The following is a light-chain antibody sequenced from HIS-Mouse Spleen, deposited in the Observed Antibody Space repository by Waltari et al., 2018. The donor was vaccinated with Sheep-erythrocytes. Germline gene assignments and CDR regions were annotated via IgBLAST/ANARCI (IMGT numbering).Light chain of an antibody. J-gene: IGLJ3*02. CDR3: SSYAGSNNWV. V-gene: IGLV2-8*01. CDR1: SSDVGGYNY. CDR2: EVS. Sequence: QSALTQPPSASGSPGQSVTISCTGTSSDVGGYNYVSWYQQHPGKAPKLMIYEVSKLPSGFPDRVSGSKSGNTASLTVSGLQAEDEADYYCSSYAGSNNWVFGGGTKLTVL.